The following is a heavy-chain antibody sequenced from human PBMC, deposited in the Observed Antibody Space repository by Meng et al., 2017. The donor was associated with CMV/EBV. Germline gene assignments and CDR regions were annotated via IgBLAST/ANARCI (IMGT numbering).Heavy chain of an antibody. CDR1: GFTFGDYA. J-gene: IGHJ4*02. CDR2: IKTKIDGETA. D-gene: IGHD1-26*01. V-gene: IGHV3-15*01. CDR3: ATDWSRQLLGS. Sequence: GESLKISCTASGFTFGDYAMSWVRQAPGKGLEWVGRIKTKIDGETADFAAPVKGRFSISRDDSKNTLYLQMNSLKAEDTAVYYCATDWSRQLLGSWGQGTLVTVSS.